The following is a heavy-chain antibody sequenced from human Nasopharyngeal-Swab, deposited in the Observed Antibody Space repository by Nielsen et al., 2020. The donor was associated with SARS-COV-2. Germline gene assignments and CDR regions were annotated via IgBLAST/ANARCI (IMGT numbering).Heavy chain of an antibody. Sequence: SGPTPVKPTETLTLTCTFSGFSLYTRGMCVSWIRQPPGKAPEWLARTDWDGDRYYNPSLKTRLTISRDIAKSQVVLTMTNMAPMDTATYYCTREQPSGDYDYYGMDVWGRGTTVTVSS. V-gene: IGHV2-70*11. CDR1: GFSLYTRGMC. CDR3: TREQPSGDYDYYGMDV. J-gene: IGHJ6*02. D-gene: IGHD1-1*01. CDR2: TDWDGDR.